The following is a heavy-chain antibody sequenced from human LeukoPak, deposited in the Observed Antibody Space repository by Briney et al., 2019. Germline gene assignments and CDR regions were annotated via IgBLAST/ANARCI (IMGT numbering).Heavy chain of an antibody. J-gene: IGHJ4*02. D-gene: IGHD3-10*01. V-gene: IGHV3-53*01. CDR3: ARRRSRGPIDY. Sequence: GGSLRLSCAASGFTVSNTYMAWVRQPPGKGLEGVSISYSGGSIYYADAVKGRFIISKDNSNNTLYLQMNSLRVDDTALYYCARRRSRGPIDYWGRGTLVTVSS. CDR2: SYSGGSI. CDR1: GFTVSNTY.